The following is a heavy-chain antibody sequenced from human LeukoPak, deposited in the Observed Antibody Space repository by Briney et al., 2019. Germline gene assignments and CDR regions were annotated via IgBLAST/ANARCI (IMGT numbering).Heavy chain of an antibody. CDR3: ARVSSSWYKGWFDP. Sequence: PSETLSLTCTVSGGSISSYYWRWIRQPPGKGLEWIGDIYYSGSTNYNPSLKSRVTMSVDTSKNQFSLKLSSVTAADTAVYYCARVSSSWYKGWFDPWGQGTLVTVSS. D-gene: IGHD6-13*01. J-gene: IGHJ5*02. CDR2: IYYSGST. CDR1: GGSISSYY. V-gene: IGHV4-59*01.